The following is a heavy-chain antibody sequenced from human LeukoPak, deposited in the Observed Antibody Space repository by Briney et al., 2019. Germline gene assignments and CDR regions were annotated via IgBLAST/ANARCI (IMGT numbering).Heavy chain of an antibody. D-gene: IGHD5-18*01. J-gene: IGHJ4*02. CDR1: GGTFSSYA. Sequence: SVKVSCKASGGTFSSYAISWVRQAPGQGLEWMGGIIPIFGTANYAQKFQGRVTMTRDTSISTAYMELSRLRSDDTAVYYCARGGRGYSYGHPGYWGQGTLVTVSS. V-gene: IGHV1-69*05. CDR3: ARGGRGYSYGHPGY. CDR2: IIPIFGTA.